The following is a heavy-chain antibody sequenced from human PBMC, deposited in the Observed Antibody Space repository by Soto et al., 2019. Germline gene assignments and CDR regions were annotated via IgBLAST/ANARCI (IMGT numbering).Heavy chain of an antibody. Sequence: SETLSLTCTVSGGSIISGGYYWSLIRQDPGKGLEWIGYIYYSGSTYYNPSLKSRVTISVDTSKNQFSLKLSSVTAADTAVYYCASSGEYSSGWDDYYYYGMDVWGQGTTVTVSS. J-gene: IGHJ6*02. CDR3: ASSGEYSSGWDDYYYYGMDV. CDR1: GGSIISGGYY. V-gene: IGHV4-31*03. CDR2: IYYSGST. D-gene: IGHD6-19*01.